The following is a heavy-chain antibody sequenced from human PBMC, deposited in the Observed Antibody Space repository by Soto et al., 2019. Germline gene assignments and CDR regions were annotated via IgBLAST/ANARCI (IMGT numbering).Heavy chain of an antibody. CDR3: AKVRASYYYYGMDV. D-gene: IGHD3-16*01. CDR2: ISWDGGST. Sequence: PGGSLRLSCAASGFTFDDYTMHWVRQAPGKGLEWVSLISWDGGSTYYADSVKGRFTISRDNSKNSLYLQMNSLRTEDTALYYCAKVRASYYYYGMDVWGQGTTVTVSS. V-gene: IGHV3-43*01. J-gene: IGHJ6*02. CDR1: GFTFDDYT.